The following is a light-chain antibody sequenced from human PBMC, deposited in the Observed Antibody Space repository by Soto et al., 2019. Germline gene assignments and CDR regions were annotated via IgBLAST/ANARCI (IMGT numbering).Light chain of an antibody. CDR3: SSYTNSNTWV. CDR1: SSDVGDYDY. Sequence: QSALTQPASVSGSPGQSITISCTGTSSDVGDYDYVSWYQQHPGKAPKLMIYEVRNRPSGVSNRFSGSKSGNTASLAISGLQAEDEANYYCSSYTNSNTWVFGGGTKMTVI. CDR2: EVR. V-gene: IGLV2-14*01. J-gene: IGLJ3*02.